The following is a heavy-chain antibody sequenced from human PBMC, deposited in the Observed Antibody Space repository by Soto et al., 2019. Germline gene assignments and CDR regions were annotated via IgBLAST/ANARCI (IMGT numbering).Heavy chain of an antibody. CDR1: GGTFSSYS. CDR3: ARGGPIAVVTASFDY. J-gene: IGHJ4*02. D-gene: IGHD2-21*02. CDR2: ISAYNGNT. V-gene: IGHV1-18*01. Sequence: ASVKVSCKPSGGTFSSYSFSWVRQVPGQGLEWMGWISAYNGNTNYAQKLQGRVTMTTDTSTSTAYMELRSLRSDDTAVYYCARGGPIAVVTASFDYWGQG.